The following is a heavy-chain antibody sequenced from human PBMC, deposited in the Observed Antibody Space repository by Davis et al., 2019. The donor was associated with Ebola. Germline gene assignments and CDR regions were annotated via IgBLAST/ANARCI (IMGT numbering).Heavy chain of an antibody. J-gene: IGHJ5*02. CDR1: GYSFTSYD. CDR2: INPNSGGT. CDR3: ARDGQQQLLVDTWFDP. V-gene: IGHV1-2*06. D-gene: IGHD6-13*01. Sequence: ASVKVSCKASGYSFTSYDINWVRQATGHGLEWMGRINPNSGGTNYAQKFQGRVTMTRDSSINTVYMELASLRSDDTAVYYCARDGQQQLLVDTWFDPRGQGTLVTVSS.